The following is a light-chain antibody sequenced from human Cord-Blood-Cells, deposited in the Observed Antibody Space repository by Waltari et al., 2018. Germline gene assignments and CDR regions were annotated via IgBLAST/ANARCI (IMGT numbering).Light chain of an antibody. Sequence: IGLTQSPGTLSLSPGERATLSCSASQSVSSSYLAWYQQKPGQAPRLLIYGASSRATGIPDRFSGSGSGTDFTLTISRLEPEDFAVYYCQQYGSSPYSFGQGTKLEIK. CDR1: QSVSSSY. J-gene: IGKJ2*03. CDR3: QQYGSSPYS. CDR2: GAS. V-gene: IGKV3-20*01.